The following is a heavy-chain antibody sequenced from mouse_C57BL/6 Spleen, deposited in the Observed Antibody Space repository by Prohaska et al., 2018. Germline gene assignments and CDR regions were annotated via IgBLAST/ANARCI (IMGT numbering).Heavy chain of an antibody. CDR2: IWGGGST. J-gene: IGHJ3*01. CDR3: AKHGGAQAPFAY. V-gene: IGHV2-9*01. Sequence: QPPGTGLEWLGVIWGGGSTNYNSALMSRLSISKDNSKSQVFLKMNSLQTDDTAMYYCAKHGGAQAPFAYWGQGTLVTVSA. D-gene: IGHD3-2*02.